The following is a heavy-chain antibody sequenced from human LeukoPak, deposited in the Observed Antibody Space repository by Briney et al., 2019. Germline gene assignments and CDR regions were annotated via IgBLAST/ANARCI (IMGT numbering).Heavy chain of an antibody. Sequence: SQTLSLTCAISGDSASSNSAAWNWIRQSPSRGLEWLVRTYYRSKWYNDYAVSVKSRITVNPDTSKNQFSLQLNSVTPEDTAVYYCARDLTWIAAAGRWFDPWGQGTLVTVSS. V-gene: IGHV6-1*01. CDR2: TYYRSKWYN. J-gene: IGHJ5*02. CDR1: GDSASSNSAA. CDR3: ARDLTWIAAAGRWFDP. D-gene: IGHD6-13*01.